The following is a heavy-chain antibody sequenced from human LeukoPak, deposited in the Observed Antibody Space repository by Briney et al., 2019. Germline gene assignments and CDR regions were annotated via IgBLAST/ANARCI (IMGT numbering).Heavy chain of an antibody. CDR1: GFSFSSYW. V-gene: IGHV3-7*01. J-gene: IGHJ6*03. CDR2: KKQDESER. D-gene: IGHD7-27*01. Sequence: GGSLRLSCEVSGFSFSSYWMTWVRQSPGKGPEWVANKKQDESERYTVDSVKGRFTISRDNAKNSLYLQMNSLRAEDTAVYYCARSELGYNYHYMDVWGKGTTVTVSS. CDR3: ARSELGYNYHYMDV.